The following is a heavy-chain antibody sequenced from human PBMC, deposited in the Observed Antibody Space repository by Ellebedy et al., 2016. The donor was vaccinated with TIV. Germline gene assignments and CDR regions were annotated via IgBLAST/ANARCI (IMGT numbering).Heavy chain of an antibody. CDR1: GYTFTSYY. Sequence: AASVKVSCKASGYTFTSYYMHWVRQAPGQGLEWMGIINPSGGSTSYAQKFQGRVTMTRDTSTSTVYMELSSLRSEDTAVYYCARPRITMVRGVKPLAYGMDVWGQGTTVTVSS. V-gene: IGHV1-46*01. J-gene: IGHJ6*02. CDR2: INPSGGST. D-gene: IGHD3-10*01. CDR3: ARPRITMVRGVKPLAYGMDV.